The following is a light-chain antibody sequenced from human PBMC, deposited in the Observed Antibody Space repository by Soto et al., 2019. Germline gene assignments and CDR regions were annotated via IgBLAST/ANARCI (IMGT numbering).Light chain of an antibody. CDR3: QRFNRWPLS. V-gene: IGKV3-15*01. CDR1: QSVDRY. Sequence: IVISLPPAPLPFSPRDRATLSCIASQSVDRYLGWYQQKPCQAPRLLIYDASNRATGIPARFSGSGSGTEFTLTIASLQSEDFGVYDCQRFNRWPLSFGGGTKVDIK. CDR2: DAS. J-gene: IGKJ4*01.